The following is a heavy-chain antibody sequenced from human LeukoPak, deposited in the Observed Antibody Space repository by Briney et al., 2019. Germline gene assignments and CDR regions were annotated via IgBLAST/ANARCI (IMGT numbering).Heavy chain of an antibody. CDR2: IYYSGTT. CDR1: GGSISNYY. CDR3: ARPYSSGWYQAFDI. V-gene: IGHV4-59*08. J-gene: IGHJ3*02. Sequence: SETLSLTCTVSGGSISNYYWSWIRQPPGRGLEWIGYIYYSGTTNYNPSLKSRVSISVDTSKNQFSLKLSSVTAADTAVYYCARPYSSGWYQAFDIWGQGTMVTVSS. D-gene: IGHD6-19*01.